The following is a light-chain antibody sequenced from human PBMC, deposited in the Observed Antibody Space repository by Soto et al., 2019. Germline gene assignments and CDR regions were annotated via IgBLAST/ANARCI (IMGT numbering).Light chain of an antibody. Sequence: EIVLTQSPATLSFSPGERATLSCRASQSVSISSLSWYQQTPGQAPRLLIYDTSTRATGTPARFSGSGSGTDFTLTISSLQPEDSATYYCQKTYSRVRTCGQGTTGAIK. J-gene: IGKJ1*01. V-gene: IGKV3D-7*01. CDR2: DTS. CDR1: QSVSISS. CDR3: QKTYSRVRT.